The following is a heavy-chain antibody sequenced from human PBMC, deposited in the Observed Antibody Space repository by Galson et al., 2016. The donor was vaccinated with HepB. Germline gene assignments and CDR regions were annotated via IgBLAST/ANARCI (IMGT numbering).Heavy chain of an antibody. CDR1: GGSMNDFY. CDR3: AREPSRYGSPDDAFDV. V-gene: IGHV4-4*07. CDR2: IYISGST. Sequence: ETLSLTCTVSGGSMNDFYWSWIRQSAGKGLEWIGRIYISGSTNYNPSLKSRVTMSVDTSKNQFSLKLRDVTAADTGVYFCAREPSRYGSPDDAFDVWGQGILVTVSS. D-gene: IGHD3-9*01. J-gene: IGHJ3*01.